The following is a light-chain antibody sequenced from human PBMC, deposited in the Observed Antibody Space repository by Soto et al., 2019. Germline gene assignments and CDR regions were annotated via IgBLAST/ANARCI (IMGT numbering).Light chain of an antibody. CDR3: QSYDSSLSGLYV. V-gene: IGLV1-40*01. J-gene: IGLJ1*01. CDR2: ASS. Sequence: QSVLTQPPSVSGAPGQRVTISCNRGSSNIGAGYAVNWYQQLPGTAPKLLVYASSDRPSRVPDRFSGSKSGTSASLAITVLQAEDEADYYCQSYDSSLSGLYVFGTGTKVSVL. CDR1: SSNIGAGYA.